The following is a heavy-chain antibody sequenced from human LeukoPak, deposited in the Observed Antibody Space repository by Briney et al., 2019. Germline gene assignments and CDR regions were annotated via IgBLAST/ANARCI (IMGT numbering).Heavy chain of an antibody. J-gene: IGHJ4*02. D-gene: IGHD1-26*01. CDR3: ARSQEVGATFNDY. CDR1: GGSISSSSYY. V-gene: IGHV4-39*07. Sequence: PSETLSLTCTVSGGSISSSSYYWGWIRQPPGKGLEWIGEINHSGSTNYNPSLKSRVTISVDTSKNQFSLKLSSVTAADTAVYYCARSQEVGATFNDYWGQGTLVTVSS. CDR2: INHSGST.